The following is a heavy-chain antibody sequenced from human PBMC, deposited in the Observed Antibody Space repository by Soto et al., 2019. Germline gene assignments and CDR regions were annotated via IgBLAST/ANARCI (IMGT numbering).Heavy chain of an antibody. CDR2: INPSGGST. CDR3: ARAQLWIQLWLEI. J-gene: IGHJ3*02. V-gene: IGHV1-46*01. CDR1: GYTFTSHY. Sequence: ASLKVSCKASGYTFTSHYMHWVRQAPGQGLEWMGIINPSGGSTSYAQKFQGRVTMTRDTSTSTVYMELSSLRSEDTAVYYCARAQLWIQLWLEIWGQGTMVTVSS. D-gene: IGHD5-18*01.